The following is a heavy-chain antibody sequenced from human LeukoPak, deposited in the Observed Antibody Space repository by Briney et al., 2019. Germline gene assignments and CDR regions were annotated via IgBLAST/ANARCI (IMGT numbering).Heavy chain of an antibody. V-gene: IGHV5-51*01. J-gene: IGHJ5*02. CDR3: ARQPSAVAGTVWFDP. CDR1: GYSFTSSW. CDR2: IYPGDSDT. D-gene: IGHD6-19*01. Sequence: GESLKISCKGSGYSFTSSWIGWVRQMPGKGLEWMGIIYPGDSDTRYSPSFQGQVTISADKSISTAYLQWSSPKASDTAMYYCARQPSAVAGTVWFDPWGQGTLVTVSS.